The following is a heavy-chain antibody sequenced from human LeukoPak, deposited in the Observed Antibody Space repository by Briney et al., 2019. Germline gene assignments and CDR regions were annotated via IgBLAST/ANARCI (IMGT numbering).Heavy chain of an antibody. CDR2: IYYSGST. J-gene: IGHJ6*02. V-gene: IGHV4-59*01. Sequence: SETLSLTCTVSGGSLSSYYWSWIRRPPGKGLEWIGYIYYSGSTNYNPSLKSRVTISVDTSKNQFSLKLSSVTAADTAVYYCARVPAAPRLYMDVWGQGTTVIVSS. D-gene: IGHD2-2*01. CDR1: GGSLSSYY. CDR3: ARVPAAPRLYMDV.